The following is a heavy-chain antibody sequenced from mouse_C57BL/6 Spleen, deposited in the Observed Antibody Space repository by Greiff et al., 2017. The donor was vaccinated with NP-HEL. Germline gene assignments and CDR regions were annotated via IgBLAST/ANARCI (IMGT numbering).Heavy chain of an antibody. CDR1: GYAFSSYW. CDR2: IYPGDGDT. Sequence: LKESGASVKISCKASGYAFSSYWMNWVKQRPGKGLEWIGQIYPGDGDTNYNGKFKGKATLTADKSSSTAYMQLSSLTSEDSAVYFCARSGPITTVVDYWGQGTTLTVSS. D-gene: IGHD1-1*01. V-gene: IGHV1-80*01. J-gene: IGHJ2*01. CDR3: ARSGPITTVVDY.